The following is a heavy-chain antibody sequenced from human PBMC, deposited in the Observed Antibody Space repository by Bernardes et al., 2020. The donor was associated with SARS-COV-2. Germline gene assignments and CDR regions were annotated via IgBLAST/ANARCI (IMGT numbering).Heavy chain of an antibody. D-gene: IGHD3-10*01. CDR1: GGSISSGDYY. CDR3: ARGRRNQWSAHGEYFYGVDV. Sequence: SETLSLTCTVSGGSISSGDYYWSWIRQTPGKGLEWIGYTYYTGSSYYNPSLKSRLTMSIDTSKNQFSLKLSPVTAADTAVYYCARGRRNQWSAHGEYFYGVDVWGQGTTVTVSS. CDR2: TYYTGSS. J-gene: IGHJ6*02. V-gene: IGHV4-30-4*01.